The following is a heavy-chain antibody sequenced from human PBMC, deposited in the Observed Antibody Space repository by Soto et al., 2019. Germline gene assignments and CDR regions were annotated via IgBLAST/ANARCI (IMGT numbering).Heavy chain of an antibody. V-gene: IGHV3-21*01. J-gene: IGHJ4*02. CDR2: ISSSAVYI. CDR3: VRDGLDYYDTEKLYFDN. Sequence: EVQLVESGGGPVRPGGSLKLSCAASGFNFITYSLSWVRQAPGKGLEWVASISSSAVYIDYADSVKGRFTISRDNANNSLYRQMNNLRAEDTATYYCVRDGLDYYDTEKLYFDNWGQGTLVTVSS. CDR1: GFNFITYS. D-gene: IGHD3-22*01.